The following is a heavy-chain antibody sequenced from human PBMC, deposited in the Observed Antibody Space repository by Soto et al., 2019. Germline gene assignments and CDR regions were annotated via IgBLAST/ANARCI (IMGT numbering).Heavy chain of an antibody. CDR2: ISYDGSNK. CDR1: GFTFSSYA. Sequence: VGSLRLSCAASGFTFSSYAMHWVRQAPGKGLEWVAVISYDGSNKYYADSVKGRFTISRDNSKNTLYLQMNSLRAEDTAVYYCARERSYSSSLDYWGQGTLVTVSS. CDR3: ARERSYSSSLDY. D-gene: IGHD6-6*01. V-gene: IGHV3-30-3*01. J-gene: IGHJ4*02.